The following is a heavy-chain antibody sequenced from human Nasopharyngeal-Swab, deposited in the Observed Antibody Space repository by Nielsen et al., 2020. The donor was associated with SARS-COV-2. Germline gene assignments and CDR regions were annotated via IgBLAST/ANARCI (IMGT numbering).Heavy chain of an antibody. D-gene: IGHD4-17*01. Sequence: SETLSLTCTVSGGSISSYYWSWIRQPPGKGLEWIGYIYYSGSTNYNPSLKSRVTISVDTSKNQFCLKLSSVTAADTAVYYCARATYYGDYPLDYWGQGTLVTVSS. CDR1: GGSISSYY. V-gene: IGHV4-59*12. J-gene: IGHJ4*02. CDR2: IYYSGST. CDR3: ARATYYGDYPLDY.